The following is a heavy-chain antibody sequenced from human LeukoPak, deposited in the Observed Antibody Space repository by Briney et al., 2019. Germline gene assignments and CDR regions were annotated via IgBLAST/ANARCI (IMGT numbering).Heavy chain of an antibody. J-gene: IGHJ4*02. Sequence: GGSLRLSRAASGFTVSSNYMSWVRQAPGKGLEWVSVIYSGGSTYYADSVKGRFTISRDNSKNTLYLQMNSLRAEDTAVYYCARDPATVVTPGLSYWGQGTLVTVSS. CDR2: IYSGGST. D-gene: IGHD4-23*01. V-gene: IGHV3-66*01. CDR1: GFTVSSNY. CDR3: ARDPATVVTPGLSY.